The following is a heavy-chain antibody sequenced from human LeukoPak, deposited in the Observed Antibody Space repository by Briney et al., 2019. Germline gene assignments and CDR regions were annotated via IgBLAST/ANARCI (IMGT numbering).Heavy chain of an antibody. CDR2: ISSSSSTI. CDR1: GFTFSSYS. D-gene: IGHD1-1*01. Sequence: GGSLRLSRAASGFTFSSYSMNWVRQAPGKGLEWVSYISSSSSTIYYADSVKGRFTISRDNAKNSLYLQMNSLRAEDTAVYYCARAVQLERRHAAFDIWGQGTMVTVSS. CDR3: ARAVQLERRHAAFDI. J-gene: IGHJ3*02. V-gene: IGHV3-48*01.